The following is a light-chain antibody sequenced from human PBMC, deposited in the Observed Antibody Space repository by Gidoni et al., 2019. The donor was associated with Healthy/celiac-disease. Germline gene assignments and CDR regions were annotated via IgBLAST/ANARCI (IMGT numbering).Light chain of an antibody. J-gene: IGLJ2*01. CDR3: SSYTSSSTVV. Sequence: QSALTQPAPVSGSPGQSITIYCTGTSSDVGGYNYVSWYQQHPGKAPKLMIYDVSNRPSGVSNRFSGSKSGNTASLTISGLQAEDEADYYCSSYTSSSTVVFGGGTKLTVL. CDR1: SSDVGGYNY. CDR2: DVS. V-gene: IGLV2-14*01.